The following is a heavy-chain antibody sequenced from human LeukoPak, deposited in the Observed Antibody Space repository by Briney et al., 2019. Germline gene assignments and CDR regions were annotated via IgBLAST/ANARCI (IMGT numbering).Heavy chain of an antibody. Sequence: SETLSLTCTVSGYSITSGYNWAWIRQPPGKVLEWIGSIYHSGSAYYNPSLKGRVTISVDTSKNQFSLKLSSVTAADTAVYYCVRYCSSTTCYTRAVDYWGQGTLVTVSS. J-gene: IGHJ4*02. D-gene: IGHD2-2*02. CDR1: GYSITSGYN. CDR2: IYHSGSA. CDR3: VRYCSSTTCYTRAVDY. V-gene: IGHV4-38-2*02.